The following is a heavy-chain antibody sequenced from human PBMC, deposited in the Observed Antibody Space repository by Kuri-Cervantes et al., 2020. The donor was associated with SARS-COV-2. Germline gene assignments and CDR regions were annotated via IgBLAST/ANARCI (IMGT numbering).Heavy chain of an antibody. V-gene: IGHV1-69*05. CDR3: ARQTGYYQNWFDP. CDR2: IIPIFGTA. CDR1: GCTFSSYA. J-gene: IGHJ5*02. D-gene: IGHD3-9*01. Sequence: SVKVSCKASGCTFSSYAISWVRQAPGQGLEWMGGIIPIFGTANYAQKLQGRVTMTTDTSTSTAYMELRSLRSDDTAVYYCARQTGYYQNWFDPWGQGTLVTVSS.